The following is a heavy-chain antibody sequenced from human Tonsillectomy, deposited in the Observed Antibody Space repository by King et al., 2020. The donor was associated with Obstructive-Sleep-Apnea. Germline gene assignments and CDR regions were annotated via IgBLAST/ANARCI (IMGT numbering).Heavy chain of an antibody. CDR2: IYSGGST. J-gene: IGHJ3*02. D-gene: IGHD1-26*01. Sequence: VQLVESGGGLVQPGGSLRLSCAASGFTVSSNYMSWVRQAPGKGLEWVSVIYSGGSTYYADSVKGRFTISRDNSKNTLYLQMNSLRAEDTAVYYCAREQWELHGDAFDIWGQGTMVTVSS. CDR1: GFTVSSNY. CDR3: AREQWELHGDAFDI. V-gene: IGHV3-66*01.